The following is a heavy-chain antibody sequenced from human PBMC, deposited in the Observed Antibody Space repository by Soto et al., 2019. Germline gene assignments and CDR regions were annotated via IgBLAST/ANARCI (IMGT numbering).Heavy chain of an antibody. D-gene: IGHD3-10*01. CDR1: GFTFDDYA. J-gene: IGHJ4*02. Sequence: EVQLVESGGGLVQPGRSLRLSCAASGFTFDDYAMHWVRQAPGKGLEWVSGISWNSGSIGYADSVKGRFTISSDNAKNALYLQMNSLRAEDTALYYCAKDLSRSYYGSGSYSKWGQGTLVTVSS. V-gene: IGHV3-9*01. CDR3: AKDLSRSYYGSGSYSK. CDR2: ISWNSGSI.